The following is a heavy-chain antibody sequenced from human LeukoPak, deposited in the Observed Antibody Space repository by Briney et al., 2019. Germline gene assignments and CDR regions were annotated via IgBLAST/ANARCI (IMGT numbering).Heavy chain of an antibody. V-gene: IGHV3-11*01. Sequence: GGSLRLSCAASGFTFSDYYMSWIRQAPGKGLEWVSYISSSGSTKYYADSVKGRFTISRDNAKNSLYLQINGLRAEDTAVYYCARVGRAITAAGFGAFDIWGQGTMVTVSS. D-gene: IGHD6-13*01. CDR2: ISSSGSTK. CDR1: GFTFSDYY. J-gene: IGHJ3*02. CDR3: ARVGRAITAAGFGAFDI.